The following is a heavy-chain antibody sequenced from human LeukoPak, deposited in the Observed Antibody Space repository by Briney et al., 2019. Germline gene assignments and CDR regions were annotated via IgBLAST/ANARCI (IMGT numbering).Heavy chain of an antibody. J-gene: IGHJ6*03. D-gene: IGHD2-21*02. CDR1: GFTFSSYG. V-gene: IGHV3-30*02. CDR3: ARGDYDYYYYMDV. CDR2: IRYDGSNK. Sequence: GGSLRLSCAASGFTFSSYGMHWVRQAPGKGLEWVAFIRYDGSNKYYADSVKGRFTISRDNSKNTLYLQMNSLRAEETAVYYCARGDYDYYYYMDVWGKGTTVTISS.